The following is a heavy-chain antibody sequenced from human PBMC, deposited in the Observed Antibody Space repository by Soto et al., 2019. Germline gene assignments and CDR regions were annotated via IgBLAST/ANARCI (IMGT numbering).Heavy chain of an antibody. V-gene: IGHV4-30-4*01. CDR2: IYYSGST. CDR3: ARLVRPSYDSSGADFDY. Sequence: QVQLQESGPGLVKPSQTLSLTCTVSGGSISSGDYYWSWIRQPPGKGLEWIGYIYYSGSTYYNPSRKSRVTISVDTSKNQFSLKLSSVTAADTAVYYCARLVRPSYDSSGADFDYWGQGTLVTVSS. J-gene: IGHJ4*02. CDR1: GGSISSGDYY. D-gene: IGHD3-22*01.